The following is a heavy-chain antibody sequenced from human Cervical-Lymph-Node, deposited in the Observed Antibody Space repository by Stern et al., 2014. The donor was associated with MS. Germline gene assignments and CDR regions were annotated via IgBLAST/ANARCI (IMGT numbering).Heavy chain of an antibody. J-gene: IGHJ4*02. D-gene: IGHD3-22*01. Sequence: QVQLVESGAEVKKPGSSVKVSCKASGGTFSNYGISWVRQAPGQGIEWMGGIIPIFGTANYAQKFQGRVTITADESTSTAYMEMSSLRTEDTAVYYCAREFNYDTSGYYFYYWGQGTLVTVSS. CDR2: IIPIFGTA. CDR1: GGTFSNYG. CDR3: AREFNYDTSGYYFYY. V-gene: IGHV1-69*01.